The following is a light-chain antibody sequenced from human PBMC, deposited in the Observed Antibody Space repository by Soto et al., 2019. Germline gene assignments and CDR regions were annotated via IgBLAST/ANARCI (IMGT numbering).Light chain of an antibody. Sequence: QSALTQPASVSGSPGQSITISCTGTSSDVGGYNYVSWYQQHPGKAPKVMIYDVSNRPSGVSNRFSGSKSGNTAPLTISGLQVEDEADYYCSSYASSSTRVVFGGGTKLTVL. CDR3: SSYASSSTRVV. CDR2: DVS. J-gene: IGLJ2*01. V-gene: IGLV2-14*03. CDR1: SSDVGGYNY.